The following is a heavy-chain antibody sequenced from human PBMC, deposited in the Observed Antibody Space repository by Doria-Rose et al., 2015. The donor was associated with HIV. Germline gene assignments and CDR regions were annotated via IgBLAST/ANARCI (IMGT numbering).Heavy chain of an antibody. V-gene: IGHV4-31*02. J-gene: IGHJ4*02. CDR2: TYYTGTS. Sequence: GDYWNWIRQVPGKGLESLGYTYYTGTSDYSPSLKSRLNMAVDTSKNQFSLKLSFVTVADTAVYYCARMGSSRELDYWGQGARVIVSA. CDR1: GDY. D-gene: IGHD1-1*01. CDR3: ARMGSSRELDY.